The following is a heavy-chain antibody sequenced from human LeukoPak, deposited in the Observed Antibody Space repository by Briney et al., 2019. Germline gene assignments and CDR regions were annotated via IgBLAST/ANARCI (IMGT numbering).Heavy chain of an antibody. Sequence: GGSLRLSCAASGFTFDDYGMSWVRQAPGKGLEWVANIKQDGSEKYYVDSVKGRFTISRDNAKNSLYLQMNSLRAEDTAVYYCARGRVEMATISWGQGTLVTVSS. D-gene: IGHD5-24*01. CDR1: GFTFDDYG. CDR2: IKQDGSEK. J-gene: IGHJ4*02. CDR3: ARGRVEMATIS. V-gene: IGHV3-7*01.